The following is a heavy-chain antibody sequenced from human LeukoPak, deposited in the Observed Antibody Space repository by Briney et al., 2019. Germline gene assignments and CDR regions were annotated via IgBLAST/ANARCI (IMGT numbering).Heavy chain of an antibody. D-gene: IGHD2-2*01. J-gene: IGHJ4*02. CDR1: GGSFSGYY. CDR2: INHSGST. V-gene: IGHV4-34*01. Sequence: SETLSLTCAVYGGSFSGYYWSWIRQPPGKGLEWIGEINHSGSTNYNPSLKSRVTISVDTSKNQFSLKLSSVTAADTAVYYCARLSPHYCSSTSCYEGGFDYWGQGTLVTVSS. CDR3: ARLSPHYCSSTSCYEGGFDY.